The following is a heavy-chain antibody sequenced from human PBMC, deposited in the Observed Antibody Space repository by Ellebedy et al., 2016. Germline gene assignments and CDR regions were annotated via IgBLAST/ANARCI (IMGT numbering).Heavy chain of an antibody. CDR2: LSPKSGET. V-gene: IGHV1-2*02. CDR3: ARWRQGLEAAGPYYFDY. D-gene: IGHD6-13*01. CDR1: GYSFTGYY. J-gene: IGHJ4*02. Sequence: ASVKVSCXTSGYSFTGYYMHWVRQAPGQGLEWMGWLSPKSGETNYAQNFQGRVTMTRDTSISTIYMELDRLRSDDTALYYCARWRQGLEAAGPYYFDYWGQGTLVTVSS.